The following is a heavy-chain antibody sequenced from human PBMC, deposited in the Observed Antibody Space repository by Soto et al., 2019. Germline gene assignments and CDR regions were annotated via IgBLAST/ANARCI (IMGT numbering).Heavy chain of an antibody. CDR1: GFTFSTYS. V-gene: IGHV3-21*01. CDR3: AREYTAWPLAYGLDV. CDR2: ISSRSDI. J-gene: IGHJ6*02. D-gene: IGHD2-2*02. Sequence: GGCLRLSCVGSGFTFSTYSINWVRQAPGKGLEWVSSISSRSDIYYADSVKGRFTISRDNAKNSVSLQMNSLRAEDTAVYYCAREYTAWPLAYGLDVWGQGTTVTVSS.